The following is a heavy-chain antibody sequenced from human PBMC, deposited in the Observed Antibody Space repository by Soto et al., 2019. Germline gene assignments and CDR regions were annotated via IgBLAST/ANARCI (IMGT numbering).Heavy chain of an antibody. J-gene: IGHJ5*02. D-gene: IGHD2-2*01. V-gene: IGHV1-18*01. CDR2: ISAYNGNT. CDR3: ARDRPLTYQPQSTYNWFDP. Sequence: ASVKVSCKASGYTFTSYGISWVRQAPGQGREWRGWISAYNGNTNDAKKLQGSVAITTATSTSTAYIELRSLRSDETAVYYCARDRPLTYQPQSTYNWFDPWGQGTLVTVSS. CDR1: GYTFTSYG.